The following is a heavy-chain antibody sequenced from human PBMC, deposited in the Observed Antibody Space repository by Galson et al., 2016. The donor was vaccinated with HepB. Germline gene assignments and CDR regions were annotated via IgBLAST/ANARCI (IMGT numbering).Heavy chain of an antibody. CDR1: GFNFSGYA. D-gene: IGHD7-27*01. Sequence: SLRLSCTASGFNFSGYAMHWVRQAPGRGLEWVSLMSHEGHNEDLLDTVKGRITLARDNSKRILYQQMDRLRPEDTATYYCAHLAIWEKWSVPWGQGTLVIVSS. CDR2: MSHEGHNE. CDR3: AHLAIWEKWSVP. V-gene: IGHV3-30*04. J-gene: IGHJ5*01.